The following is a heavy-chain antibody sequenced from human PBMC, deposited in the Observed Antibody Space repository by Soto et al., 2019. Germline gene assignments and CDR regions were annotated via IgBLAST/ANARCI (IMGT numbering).Heavy chain of an antibody. V-gene: IGHV3-20*04. CDR3: ARDGGVVVAVDAFDV. J-gene: IGHJ3*01. CDR1: GFTFDDHG. CDR2: ITWNGATT. D-gene: IGHD6-19*01. Sequence: EVQLVESGGGVVRPGGSLRLSCAASGFTFDDHGMTWVRQAPGKGLEWVSGITWNGATTGYADSGKGRFTISRDNAKNSLYLQMNSLRVEDTALYYCARDGGVVVAVDAFDVWGQGTMVTVSS.